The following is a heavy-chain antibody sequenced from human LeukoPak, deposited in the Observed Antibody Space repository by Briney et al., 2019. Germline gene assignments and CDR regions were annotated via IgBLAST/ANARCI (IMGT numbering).Heavy chain of an antibody. CDR1: GYTFTSYA. CDR2: INAGNGNT. J-gene: IGHJ4*02. D-gene: IGHD2-21*02. Sequence: GASVKVSCKASGYTFTSYAMHWVRQAPGQRLEWMGWINAGNGNTKYSQKFQGRVTITRDTSAGTAYMELSSLRSEDTAVYYCARVVRGLAYCGGDCYYYFDYWGQGTLVTVSS. CDR3: ARVVRGLAYCGGDCYYYFDY. V-gene: IGHV1-3*01.